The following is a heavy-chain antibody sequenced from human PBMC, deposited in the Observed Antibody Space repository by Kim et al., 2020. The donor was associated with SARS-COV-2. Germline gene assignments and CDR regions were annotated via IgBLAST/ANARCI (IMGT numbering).Heavy chain of an antibody. CDR1: GFTFSRYA. CDR2: VNNGGNP. CDR3: SNNHERSGWPTFTY. Sequence: GGSLRLSCEGSGFTFSRYAISWVRQAPGRGPEWVAIVNNGGNPYYADSLKGRFTVSRDNARNTLYLQLDRLRAEDTALYYCSNNHERSGWPTFTYWV. V-gene: IGHV3-23*01. J-gene: IGHJ4*01. D-gene: IGHD6-19*01.